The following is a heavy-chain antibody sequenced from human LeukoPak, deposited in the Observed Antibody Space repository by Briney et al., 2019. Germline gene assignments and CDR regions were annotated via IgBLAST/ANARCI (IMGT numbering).Heavy chain of an antibody. CDR3: ARGGIAAAADY. CDR2: INHSGST. Sequence: PSETLSLTCAVYGGPFSGYYWSWIRQPPGKGLEWIGEINHSGSTNYNPSLKSRVTISVDTSKNQFSLKLSSVTAADTAVYYCARGGIAAAADYWGQGTLVTVSS. CDR1: GGPFSGYY. J-gene: IGHJ4*02. D-gene: IGHD6-13*01. V-gene: IGHV4-34*01.